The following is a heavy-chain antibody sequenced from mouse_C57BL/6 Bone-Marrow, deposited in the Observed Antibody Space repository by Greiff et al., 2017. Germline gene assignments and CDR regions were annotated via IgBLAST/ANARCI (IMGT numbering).Heavy chain of an antibody. V-gene: IGHV1-69*01. D-gene: IGHD1-1*01. J-gene: IGHJ2*01. CDR2: IDPSDSYT. CDR1: GYTFTSYW. CDR3: ARSLYYYGSSRSWGSY. Sequence: VQLQQPGAELVMPGASVTLSCKASGYTFTSYWMHWVKQRPGQGLEWIGEIDPSDSYTNYNQKFKGKSTLTVDKSSSTAYMQLSSLTSEDSAVYYCARSLYYYGSSRSWGSYWGQGTTLTVSA.